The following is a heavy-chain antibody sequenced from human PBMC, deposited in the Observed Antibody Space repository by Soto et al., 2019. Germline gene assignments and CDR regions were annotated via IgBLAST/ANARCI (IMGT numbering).Heavy chain of an antibody. J-gene: IGHJ5*01. CDR1: GFTFCSYA. CDR2: ITASGGRT. D-gene: IGHD4-17*01. Sequence: GGSLRLSCTASGFTFCSYAMTWVRQAPGRGLEGVSGITASGGRTFYADSVKGRFTISRDNSRSTLYLQMNSLRAEDTAVYYCAKDTRYADYVRWFDSWGQGTLVTVSS. V-gene: IGHV3-23*01. CDR3: AKDTRYADYVRWFDS.